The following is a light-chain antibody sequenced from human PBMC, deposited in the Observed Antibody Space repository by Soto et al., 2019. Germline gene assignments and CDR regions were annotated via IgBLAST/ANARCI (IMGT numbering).Light chain of an antibody. V-gene: IGKV1-5*03. CDR1: QTISSW. J-gene: IGKJ1*01. CDR3: QHYNSYSEV. CDR2: NAS. Sequence: DIQMTQSPSTLSGSVGDRVTITCRASQTISSWLALYQQKAGKAAKLLIYNASTLKSGVPSKFSGSGSGTEYTRTISSLQPDDFATYYCQHYNSYSEVFGQGTKVDI.